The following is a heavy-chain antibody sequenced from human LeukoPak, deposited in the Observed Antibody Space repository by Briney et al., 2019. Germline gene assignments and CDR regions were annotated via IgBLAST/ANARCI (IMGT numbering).Heavy chain of an antibody. D-gene: IGHD3-22*01. CDR2: ISYDGSNK. CDR3: AKSYYYDSSGYSDY. J-gene: IGHJ4*02. Sequence: PGRSLRLSCAASGFTFSSYGMHWVRQAPGKGLEWVAVISYDGSNKYYADSVEGRFTISRDNSKNTLYLQMNSLRAEDTAVYHCAKSYYYDSSGYSDYWGQGTLVTVSS. V-gene: IGHV3-30*18. CDR1: GFTFSSYG.